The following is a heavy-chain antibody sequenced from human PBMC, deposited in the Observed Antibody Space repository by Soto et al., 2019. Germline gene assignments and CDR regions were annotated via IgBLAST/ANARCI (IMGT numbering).Heavy chain of an antibody. CDR1: GGSISSGGYY. D-gene: IGHD6-13*01. CDR2: IYYSGST. CDR3: TRLGIAAAEVDY. V-gene: IGHV4-31*03. J-gene: IGHJ4*02. Sequence: QVQLQESGPGLVKPSQTLSLTCTVSGGSISSGGYYWSWIRQHPGKGLEWIGYIYYSGSTYYNPSLKSRVTISVDTSTNQFSLKLSAVTAADTAVYYCTRLGIAAAEVDYWGQGTLVTVSS.